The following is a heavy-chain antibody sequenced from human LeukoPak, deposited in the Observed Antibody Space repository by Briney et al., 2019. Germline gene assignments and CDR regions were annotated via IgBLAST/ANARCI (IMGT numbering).Heavy chain of an antibody. D-gene: IGHD2-2*01. CDR1: GGSISSYY. V-gene: IGHV4-59*01. CDR3: ARRRRSAAKPNYYYYYMDV. CDR2: IYYSGST. Sequence: ASETLSLTCTVSGGSISSYYWSWIRQPPGKGLEWIGYIYYSGSTNYNPSLKSRVTISVDTSKNQFSLKLSSVTAADTAVYYCARRRRSAAKPNYYYYYMDVWGKGTTVTVSS. J-gene: IGHJ6*03.